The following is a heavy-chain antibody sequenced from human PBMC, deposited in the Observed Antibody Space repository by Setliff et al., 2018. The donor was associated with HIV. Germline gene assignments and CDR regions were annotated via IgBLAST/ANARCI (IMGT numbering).Heavy chain of an antibody. D-gene: IGHD6-13*01. Sequence: SETLSLTCTVSGGSISSSSYYWGWIRQPPGKGLEWIGSVYYSGSTYYNSSLKRRVTISVDTSKNQFSLKLGSVTAADTAVYYCARESPSSSWFYFDFWGQGTLVTVSS. CDR2: VYYSGST. V-gene: IGHV4-39*02. CDR1: GGSISSSSYY. CDR3: ARESPSSSWFYFDF. J-gene: IGHJ4*02.